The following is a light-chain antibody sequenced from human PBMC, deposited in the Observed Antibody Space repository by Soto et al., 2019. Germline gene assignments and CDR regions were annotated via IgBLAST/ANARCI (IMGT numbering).Light chain of an antibody. V-gene: IGKV3-11*01. CDR2: LAS. CDR3: HQRQSWPRT. Sequence: EILLTQSPDTLSLSPGARATLSCRAAQSVGTRLAWYQHKPGQAPRLLIYLASNRAAGVPARFSGSGSGTDFTLTISDVEPEDFAVYYCHQRQSWPRTFGQGTKVDIK. CDR1: QSVGTR. J-gene: IGKJ1*01.